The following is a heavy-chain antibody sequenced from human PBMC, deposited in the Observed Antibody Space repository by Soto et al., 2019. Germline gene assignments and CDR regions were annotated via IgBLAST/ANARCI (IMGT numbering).Heavy chain of an antibody. CDR3: ARLANGVRHQLWFGELYYFDY. V-gene: IGHV4-39*01. CDR1: GGSISSSSYY. Sequence: QLQLQESGPGLVKPSETLSLTCTVSGGSISSSSYYWGWIRQPPGKGLEWIGSIYYSGSTYYNPSLKSRVTISVDTSKNQFSLKLSSVTAADTAMYYCARLANGVRHQLWFGELYYFDYWGQGTLVTVSS. CDR2: IYYSGST. D-gene: IGHD3-10*01. J-gene: IGHJ4*02.